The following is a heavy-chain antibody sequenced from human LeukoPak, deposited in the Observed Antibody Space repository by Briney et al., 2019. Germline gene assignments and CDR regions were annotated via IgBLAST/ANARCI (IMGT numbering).Heavy chain of an antibody. Sequence: GWSLRLSCVPSGFTFSSYWMSWVRQAPPRGLDGVSVIYSGGSTYYLDPVKQRFSIYRDNSKNTLYLQMNSLRAEDTAVYYCAREAGGLRGYSYGYGDYFDYWGQGTLVTVSS. CDR3: AREAGGLRGYSYGYGDYFDY. CDR1: GFTFSSYW. J-gene: IGHJ4*02. V-gene: IGHV3-53*01. D-gene: IGHD5-18*01. CDR2: IYSGGST.